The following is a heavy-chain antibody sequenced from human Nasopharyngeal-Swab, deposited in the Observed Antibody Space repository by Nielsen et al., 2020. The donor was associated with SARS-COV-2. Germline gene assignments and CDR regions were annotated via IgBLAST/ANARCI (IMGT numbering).Heavy chain of an antibody. D-gene: IGHD6-13*01. CDR3: AREISSWSYYYYYMDV. Sequence: WIRQSPSRGLEWLGRTYYRSKWYNDYAVSVKSRITINPDTSKNQFSLQLNPVTPEDTAVYYCAREISSWSYYYYYMDVWGKGTTVTVSS. CDR2: TYYRSKWYN. V-gene: IGHV6-1*01. J-gene: IGHJ6*03.